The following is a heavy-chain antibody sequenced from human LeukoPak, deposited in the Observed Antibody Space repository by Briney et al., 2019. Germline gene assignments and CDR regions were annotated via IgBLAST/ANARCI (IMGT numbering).Heavy chain of an antibody. D-gene: IGHD3-10*01. Sequence: AGGSLRLSCAASGFTFSSYGMHWVRQAPGKGLEWVAFIRYDGSNKYYADSVKGRFTISRDNSKNTLYLQTNSLRAEDTAVYYCAKDRGGYFDYWGQGTLVTVSS. J-gene: IGHJ4*02. CDR1: GFTFSSYG. CDR2: IRYDGSNK. CDR3: AKDRGGYFDY. V-gene: IGHV3-30*02.